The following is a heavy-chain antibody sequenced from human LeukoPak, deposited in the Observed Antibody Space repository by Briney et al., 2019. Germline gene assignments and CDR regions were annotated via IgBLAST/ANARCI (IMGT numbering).Heavy chain of an antibody. V-gene: IGHV4-34*01. CDR1: GGSFSGYY. Sequence: SETLSLTCAVYGGSFSGYYWSWIRQPPGKGLEWSGEINHSGSTNYNPSLKSRVTISVDTSKNQFSLKLSSVTAADTAVYYCARGVVVVPAATRGFDPWGQGTLVTVSS. D-gene: IGHD2-2*01. J-gene: IGHJ5*02. CDR3: ARGVVVVPAATRGFDP. CDR2: INHSGST.